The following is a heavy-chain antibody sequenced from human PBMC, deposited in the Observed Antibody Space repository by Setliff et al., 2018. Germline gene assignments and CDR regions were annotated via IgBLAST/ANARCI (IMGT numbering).Heavy chain of an antibody. Sequence: GESLKISCAASGFTVSSSYMSWVRQAPGKGLEWVSVFYRGGNTYYADSVKGRFTISRDNSENTLHLQMNSLKTEDTAAYYCARSYCSSTSCYPVWFDPWGQGTLVTVSS. D-gene: IGHD2-2*01. CDR1: GFTVSSSY. V-gene: IGHV3-66*02. CDR3: ARSYCSSTSCYPVWFDP. CDR2: FYRGGNT. J-gene: IGHJ5*02.